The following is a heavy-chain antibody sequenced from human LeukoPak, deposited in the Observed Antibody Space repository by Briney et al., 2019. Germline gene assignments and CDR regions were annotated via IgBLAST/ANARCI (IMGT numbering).Heavy chain of an antibody. CDR3: ARATYDILTGYGKSFDY. Sequence: PGGSLRLSCAASGFTFSSYSMNWVRQAPGKGLEWVSSISSSSSSIYYADSVKGRFTISRDNAKNSLYLQMNSLRAEDTAVYYCARATYDILTGYGKSFDYWGQGTLVAVSS. D-gene: IGHD3-9*01. CDR2: ISSSSSSI. V-gene: IGHV3-21*01. J-gene: IGHJ4*02. CDR1: GFTFSSYS.